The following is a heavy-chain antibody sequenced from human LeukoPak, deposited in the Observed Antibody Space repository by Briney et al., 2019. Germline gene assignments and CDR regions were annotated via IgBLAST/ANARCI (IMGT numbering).Heavy chain of an antibody. CDR3: AKDKTGGYCSGGICQPGGFDY. CDR2: INWNGGST. D-gene: IGHD2-15*01. J-gene: IGHJ4*02. CDR1: GFTFDEYG. V-gene: IGHV3-20*04. Sequence: GGSLRLSCAASGFTFDEYGMSWVRHAPGKGLEWVSGINWNGGSTGYADSVKGRFTISRDNAKNSLYLQMSSLRTEDTAVYYCAKDKTGGYCSGGICQPGGFDYWGQGALLTVSS.